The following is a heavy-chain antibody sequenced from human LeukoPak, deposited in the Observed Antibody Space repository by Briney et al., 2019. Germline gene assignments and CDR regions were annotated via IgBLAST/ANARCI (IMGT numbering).Heavy chain of an antibody. V-gene: IGHV1-69*13. CDR2: IIPIFGTA. CDR1: GGTFSSYA. Sequence: SVKVSCKASGGTFSSYAISWVRQAPGQGLEWMGGIIPIFGTANYAQKFQGRVTITADESTSTAYMELSSLRSEDTAVYYCARGNVLTGYHKYFQHWGQGTLVTASS. J-gene: IGHJ1*01. CDR3: ARGNVLTGYHKYFQH. D-gene: IGHD3-9*01.